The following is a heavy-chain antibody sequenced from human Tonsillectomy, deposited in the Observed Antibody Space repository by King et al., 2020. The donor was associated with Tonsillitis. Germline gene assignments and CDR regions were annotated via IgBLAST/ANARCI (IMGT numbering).Heavy chain of an antibody. Sequence: EVQLVESGGVVVQPVGSLRLSCAASGFTFDDYTMHWVRQAPGKGLEWVSLIRWDGGSTYYADFVKGRFTISRDNSKNSLYLQMNSLRTEDTALYFCAKAWDPRTTVTTEGPWFDPWGQGTLVTVSS. J-gene: IGHJ5*02. CDR1: GFTFDDYT. CDR2: IRWDGGST. CDR3: AKAWDPRTTVTTEGPWFDP. D-gene: IGHD1-1*01. V-gene: IGHV3-43*01.